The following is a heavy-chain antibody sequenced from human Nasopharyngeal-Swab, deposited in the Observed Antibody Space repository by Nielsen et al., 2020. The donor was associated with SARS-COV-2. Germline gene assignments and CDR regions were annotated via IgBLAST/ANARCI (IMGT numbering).Heavy chain of an antibody. J-gene: IGHJ4*02. CDR3: VRYCSTTSCPRGFDY. V-gene: IGHV3-7*01. Sequence: GESLKISCAASGFTFSSYWMSWVRQAPGKGLEWVAHIKQSGSGQYYVDSMKGRFTISRDNAKNSLSLQMNSLRAEDTAVYYCVRYCSTTSCPRGFDYWGQGTLVTVSS. CDR1: GFTFSSYW. CDR2: IKQSGSGQ. D-gene: IGHD2-2*01.